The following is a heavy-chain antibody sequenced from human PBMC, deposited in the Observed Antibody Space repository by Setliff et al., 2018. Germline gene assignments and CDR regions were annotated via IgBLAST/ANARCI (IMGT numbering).Heavy chain of an antibody. CDR1: GVSIHTYY. CDR3: ARTRYGLGGRPY. D-gene: IGHD2-15*01. J-gene: IGHJ4*02. Sequence: SETLSLTCTVSGVSIHTYYWSWIRQTPGKGLEWIGYIHYSGTSNDNPSLKSRVAMSLDTSKNQFSLRLSSVTAADTAVYYCARTRYGLGGRPYWGQGTLVTVSS. CDR2: IHYSGTS. V-gene: IGHV4-59*01.